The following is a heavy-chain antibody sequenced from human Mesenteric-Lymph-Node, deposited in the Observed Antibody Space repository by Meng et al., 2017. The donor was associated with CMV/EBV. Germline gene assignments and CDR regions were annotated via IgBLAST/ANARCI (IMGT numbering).Heavy chain of an antibody. J-gene: IGHJ5*02. D-gene: IGHD3-10*01. CDR1: GYTYTSSG. CDR2: LSANNGDT. Sequence: KISCNASGYTYTSSGITWVRRAPGQGLEWMGWLSANNGDTNYAQNVQGRAHMTPDTSTNTAYMALRGPRSDDTAMYYCVRGFDWFDPWGQGTLVTVSS. V-gene: IGHV1-18*01. CDR3: VRGFDWFDP.